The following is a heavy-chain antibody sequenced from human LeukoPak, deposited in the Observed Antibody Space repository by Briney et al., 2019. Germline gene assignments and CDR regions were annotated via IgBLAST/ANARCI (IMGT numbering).Heavy chain of an antibody. CDR3: AKGPSRSSWFDP. Sequence: GGSLRLSCAASGFTFSSYAMSWVRQAPGKGLEWASAISGSGGSTYYADSVKGRFTISRDNSKNTLYLQMNSLRAEDTAVYYCAKGPSRSSWFDPWGQGTLVTVSS. CDR2: ISGSGGST. V-gene: IGHV3-23*01. CDR1: GFTFSSYA. J-gene: IGHJ5*02.